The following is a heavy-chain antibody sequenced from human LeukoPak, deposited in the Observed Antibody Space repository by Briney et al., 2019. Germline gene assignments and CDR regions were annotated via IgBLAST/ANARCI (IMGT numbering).Heavy chain of an antibody. CDR2: IYYSGST. Sequence: SETLSLTCTVSGGSISSGDYYWSWIRQPPGKGLEWIGYIYYSGSTYYNPSLKSRVTMSIDKAKNQLSLNLNSVTAADTAVYYCAKVISSAWRQNDLWGQGILVIVSS. J-gene: IGHJ5*02. D-gene: IGHD3-22*01. CDR3: AKVISSAWRQNDL. CDR1: GGSISSGDYY. V-gene: IGHV4-30-4*01.